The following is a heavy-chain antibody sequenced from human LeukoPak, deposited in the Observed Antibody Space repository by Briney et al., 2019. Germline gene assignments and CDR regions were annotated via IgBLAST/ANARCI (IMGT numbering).Heavy chain of an antibody. CDR1: GGSISSGSYY. V-gene: IGHV4-61*02. CDR2: IYTSGST. J-gene: IGHJ6*03. D-gene: IGHD3-9*01. Sequence: SETLSLTCAVSGGSISSGSYYWSWIRQPAGKGLEWIGRIYTSGSTNYNPSLKSRVTISVDTSKNQFSLKLSSVTAADTAVYYCARGWAYYDILTGAQRYYYYMDVWGKGTTVTVSS. CDR3: ARGWAYYDILTGAQRYYYYMDV.